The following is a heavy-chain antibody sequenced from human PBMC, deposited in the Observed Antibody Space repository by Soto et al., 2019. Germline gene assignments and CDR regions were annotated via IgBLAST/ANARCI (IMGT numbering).Heavy chain of an antibody. CDR1: GFTFPNHW. V-gene: IGHV3-74*01. Sequence: GGSLRLSCVASGFTFPNHWMHWVRQAPGKGLEWVSRLDTYGTGAYYADSVKGRFTTSRDNAKNTVYLDMNSLKVEDTAVYYCARDPTSGWHRALDYWGLGTLVTVSS. CDR3: ARDPTSGWHRALDY. J-gene: IGHJ4*02. D-gene: IGHD3-22*01. CDR2: LDTYGTGA.